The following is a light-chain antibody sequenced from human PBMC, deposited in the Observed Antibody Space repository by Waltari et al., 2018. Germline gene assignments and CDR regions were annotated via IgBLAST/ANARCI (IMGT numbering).Light chain of an antibody. CDR1: QGISSY. CDR3: QQLNAYPLT. J-gene: IGKJ1*01. CDR2: SAS. V-gene: IGKV1-9*01. Sequence: DIQLTQSPSVLSASVEDSVTLPCRASQGISSYLAWYQQKPGRAPKLLIYSASTLKSGVPSRFSGSGSGTDFTLTISSLQPEDFATYYCQQLNAYPLTFGQGTKVEIK.